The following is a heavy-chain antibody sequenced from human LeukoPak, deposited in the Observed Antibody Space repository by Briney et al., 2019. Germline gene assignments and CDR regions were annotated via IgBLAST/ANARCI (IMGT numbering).Heavy chain of an antibody. CDR3: AKVKGYCSGGSCYQPFDY. CDR2: ISGSGGST. CDR1: GFTFSSYA. D-gene: IGHD2-15*01. Sequence: GGSLGLSCAASGFTFSSYAMSWVRQAPGKGLEWVSAISGSGGSTYYADSVKGRFTISRDNSKNTLYLQMNSLRAEDTAVYYCAKVKGYCSGGSCYQPFDYWGQGTLVTVSS. V-gene: IGHV3-23*01. J-gene: IGHJ4*02.